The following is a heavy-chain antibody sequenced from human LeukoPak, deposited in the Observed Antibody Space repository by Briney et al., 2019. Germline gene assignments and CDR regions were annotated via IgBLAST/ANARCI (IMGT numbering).Heavy chain of an antibody. J-gene: IGHJ3*02. Sequence: PGGSLRLSCAASGFTFNSYAMNWVRQAPGRGLEWVSAISGNGHSTYYADSVKGRFSISRDNSKNTLYLQMNSLRAEDTAIYYCAKVRMITMIAYDAFDIWGQGSMVTVSS. CDR2: ISGNGHST. V-gene: IGHV3-23*01. CDR1: GFTFNSYA. CDR3: AKVRMITMIAYDAFDI. D-gene: IGHD3-22*01.